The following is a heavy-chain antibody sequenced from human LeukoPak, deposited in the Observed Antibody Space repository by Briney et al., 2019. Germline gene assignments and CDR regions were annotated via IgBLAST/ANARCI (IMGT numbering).Heavy chain of an antibody. D-gene: IGHD5-18*01. Sequence: GGSLRLSCAASGFTFSSYGMSWVRQAPGKGLEWVSAISGSGGSTYYADSVKGRFTISRDNSKNTLYLQMNSLRAEDTAVYYCAKGPTAMVIRYYFDCWGQGTLVTVSS. CDR1: GFTFSSYG. CDR3: AKGPTAMVIRYYFDC. CDR2: ISGSGGST. V-gene: IGHV3-23*01. J-gene: IGHJ4*02.